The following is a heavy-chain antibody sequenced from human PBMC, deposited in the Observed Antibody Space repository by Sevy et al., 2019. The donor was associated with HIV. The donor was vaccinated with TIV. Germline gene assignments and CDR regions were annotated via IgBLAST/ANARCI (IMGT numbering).Heavy chain of an antibody. CDR2: MTMYSGSE. CDR1: GLILRDRA. CDR3: VIEIESGGANF. J-gene: IGHJ1*01. Sequence: SLRLSCTASGLILRDRAMYWVRQTPGKGLEWVSGMTMYSGSEDYADFVKGRFTISRDNAKNSLNLQMDSLTLEDTALYYCVIEIESGGANFWGQGTLVTVSS. V-gene: IGHV3-9*01. D-gene: IGHD2-21*01.